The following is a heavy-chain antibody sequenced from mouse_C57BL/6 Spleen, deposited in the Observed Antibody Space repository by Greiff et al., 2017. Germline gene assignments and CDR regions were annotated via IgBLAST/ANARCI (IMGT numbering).Heavy chain of an antibody. CDR1: GYTFTDHT. CDR2: IYPRDGST. Sequence: QVQLQQSDAELVKPGASVKISCKASGYTFTDHTIPWMKQRPEQGLEWIGSIYPRDGSTKYNEKFKGKATLPADKSSSTAYMQLNSLTSEDSAVYFCARSRGSSHLAYWGQGTTLTVSA. D-gene: IGHD1-1*01. V-gene: IGHV1-78*01. J-gene: IGHJ2*01. CDR3: ARSRGSSHLAY.